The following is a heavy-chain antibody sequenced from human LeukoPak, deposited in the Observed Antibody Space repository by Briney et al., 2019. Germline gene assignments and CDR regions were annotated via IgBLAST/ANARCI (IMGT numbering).Heavy chain of an antibody. CDR2: IYYSGST. V-gene: IGHV4-39*01. CDR3: ARLSPAPYYYDSSGLFDY. CDR1: GGSISSSGYY. D-gene: IGHD3-22*01. Sequence: SETLSLTCTVSGGSISSSGYYWGWIRQPPGKGLEWIGSIYYSGSTYYNPSLKSRVTISVDTSKNQFSLKLSSVTAADTAVYYCARLSPAPYYYDSSGLFDYWGQGTLVTVSS. J-gene: IGHJ4*02.